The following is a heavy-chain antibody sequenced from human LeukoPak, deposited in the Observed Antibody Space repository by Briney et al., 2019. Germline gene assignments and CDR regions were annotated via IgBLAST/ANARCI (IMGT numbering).Heavy chain of an antibody. CDR2: IYYSGST. V-gene: IGHV4-30-4*01. CDR3: ARDYLGTPLHCSSTSCYTDYYYGMDV. D-gene: IGHD2-2*02. CDR1: GGSISSGDYY. J-gene: IGHJ6*02. Sequence: SETLSLTCAVSGGSISSGDYYWSWIRQPPGKGLEWIGYIYYSGSTYYNPSLKSRVTISVDTSKNQFSLKLSSVTAADTAVYYCARDYLGTPLHCSSTSCYTDYYYGMDVWGQGTTVTVSS.